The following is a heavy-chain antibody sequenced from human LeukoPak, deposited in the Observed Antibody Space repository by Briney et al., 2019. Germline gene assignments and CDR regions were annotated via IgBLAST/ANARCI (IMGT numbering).Heavy chain of an antibody. D-gene: IGHD3-16*02. Sequence: SVKVSCKASGGTFSSYAISWVRQAPGQGLEWMGRIIPILGIANYAQKFQGRVTITADKSTSTAYMELSSLRSEDTAVYYCAKDETSMITFGGVIVSQAFDIWGQGTMVTVSS. CDR1: GGTFSSYA. CDR3: AKDETSMITFGGVIVSQAFDI. J-gene: IGHJ3*02. CDR2: IIPILGIA. V-gene: IGHV1-69*04.